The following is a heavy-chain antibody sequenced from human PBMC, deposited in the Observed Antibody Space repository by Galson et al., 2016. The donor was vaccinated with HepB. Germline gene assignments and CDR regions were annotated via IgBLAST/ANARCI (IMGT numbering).Heavy chain of an antibody. J-gene: IGHJ4*02. D-gene: IGHD1-26*01. CDR2: IYYTGTT. V-gene: IGHV4-39*01. CDR1: GGSISTSTYY. CDR3: ARGGVSFSDS. Sequence: ETLSLTCSVSGGSISTSTYYWVWFRQPPGKGLEWIGSIYYTGTTYYNPSLKSRLTISVDTSKNQFSLKLNSVTAADTAVYYCARGGVSFSDSWGQGTLVTVS.